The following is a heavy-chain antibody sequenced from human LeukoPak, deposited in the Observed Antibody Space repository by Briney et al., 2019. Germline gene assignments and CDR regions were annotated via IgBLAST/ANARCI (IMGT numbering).Heavy chain of an antibody. CDR2: ISGSGGST. V-gene: IGHV3-23*01. D-gene: IGHD3-10*01. Sequence: GGSLRLSCAASGFTFSSYSMNRVRQAPGKGLEWVSAISGSGGSTYYADSVKGRFTISRDNSKNTLYLQMNSLRAEDTAVYYCAKDNSLLLWLRGGAFDIWGQGTMVTVSS. CDR3: AKDNSLLLWLRGGAFDI. CDR1: GFTFSSYS. J-gene: IGHJ3*02.